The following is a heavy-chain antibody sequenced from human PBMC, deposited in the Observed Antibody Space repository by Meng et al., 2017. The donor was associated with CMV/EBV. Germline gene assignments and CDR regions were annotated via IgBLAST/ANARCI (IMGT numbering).Heavy chain of an antibody. CDR1: GGTFSSYA. CDR2: IIPIFGTA. CDR3: ASSGGDGYSLDY. J-gene: IGHJ4*02. D-gene: IGHD5-24*01. V-gene: IGHV1-69*05. Sequence: SVKVSCKASGGTFSSYAISWVRQAPGQGLEWMGGIIPIFGTANYAQKFQGRVTITTDESTSTAYMELSGLRSEDTAVYYCASSGGDGYSLDYWGQGTLVTVSS.